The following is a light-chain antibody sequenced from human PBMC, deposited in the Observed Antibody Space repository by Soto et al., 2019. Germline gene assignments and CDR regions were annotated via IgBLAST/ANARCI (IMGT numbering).Light chain of an antibody. V-gene: IGLV1-40*01. J-gene: IGLJ3*02. CDR3: QSYDTSLSDWV. Sequence: QLVLTQPPSVSGAPGQRVTISCTGSRSNIGAPYDVHWYQQLPRTAPKLLIYGNSNRPSGVPDRFSGSKSGTSASLAITGLQAEDEADYYCQSYDTSLSDWVFGGGTKLTVL. CDR1: RSNIGAPYD. CDR2: GNS.